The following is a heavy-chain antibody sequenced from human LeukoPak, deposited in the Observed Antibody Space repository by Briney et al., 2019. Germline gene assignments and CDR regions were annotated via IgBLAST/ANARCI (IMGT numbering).Heavy chain of an antibody. CDR3: AKEGYYYDSSGYNYYYGMDV. CDR2: ISYE. D-gene: IGHD3-22*01. CDR1: GFTFSSYG. Sequence: GRPLRLSCAASGFTFSSYGMHWVRQAPGKGLEWVAVISYEYYADSVKGRFTISRDNSKNTLYLQMNSLRPEDTAVYYCAKEGYYYDSSGYNYYYGMDVWGQGTTVTVSS. V-gene: IGHV3-30*18. J-gene: IGHJ6*02.